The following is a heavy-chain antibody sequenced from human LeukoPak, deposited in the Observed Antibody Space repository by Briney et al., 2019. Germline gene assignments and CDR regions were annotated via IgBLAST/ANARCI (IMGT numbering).Heavy chain of an antibody. CDR1: GYTFTSYG. V-gene: IGHV1-18*01. CDR3: ARDSNVLLWFGELRDFDY. J-gene: IGHJ4*02. Sequence: ASVKVSCEASGYTFTSYGISWVRQAPGQGLEWMGWISAYNGNTDYAQKLQGRVTMTTDTSTSTAYMELRSLRSDDTAVYYCARDSNVLLWFGELRDFDYWGQGTLVTVSS. D-gene: IGHD3-10*01. CDR2: ISAYNGNT.